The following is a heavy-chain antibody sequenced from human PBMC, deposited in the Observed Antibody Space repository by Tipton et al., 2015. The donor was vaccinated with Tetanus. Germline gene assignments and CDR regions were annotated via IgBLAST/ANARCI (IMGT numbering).Heavy chain of an antibody. V-gene: IGHV1-2*02. CDR1: GYTFTAQY. J-gene: IGHJ6*02. D-gene: IGHD3-22*01. Sequence: QLVQSGAEVKKPGASVKVSCKAFGYTFTAQYMYWVRQAPGQGLEWMGWIDPNSGDTKYAQKFRGRVTMTRDTSISTIHMELSGLRSDDTAVYYCARDRGDYIYYGMDVWGPGTTVTVS. CDR2: IDPNSGDT. CDR3: ARDRGDYIYYGMDV.